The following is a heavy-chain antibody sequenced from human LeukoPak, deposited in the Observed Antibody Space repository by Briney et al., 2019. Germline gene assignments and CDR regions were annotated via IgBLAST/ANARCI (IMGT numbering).Heavy chain of an antibody. J-gene: IGHJ4*02. CDR3: ARGPLRYFDWFFPYPFDY. Sequence: LPGRSLRLSCAASGFTFSSYAIHWVRQAPGKGLEWVAVISYDGSNKYYADSVKGRFTISRDNSKNTLYLQMNSLRAEDTAVYYCARGPLRYFDWFFPYPFDYWGQGTLVTVYS. CDR1: GFTFSSYA. CDR2: ISYDGSNK. V-gene: IGHV3-30*04. D-gene: IGHD3-9*01.